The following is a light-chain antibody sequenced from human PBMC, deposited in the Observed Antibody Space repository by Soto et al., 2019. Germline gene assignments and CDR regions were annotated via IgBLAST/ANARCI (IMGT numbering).Light chain of an antibody. V-gene: IGKV1-5*03. J-gene: IGKJ1*01. CDR2: KAS. CDR3: QHYNSYSEA. CDR1: QTISSW. Sequence: DIQVTQSPSTLSGSVGDRVTITCRASQTISSWLAWYQQKPGKAPKLLIYKASTLKSGVPSRFSGSGSGTEFTLTISSLQPDDFATYYCQHYNSYSEAFGKGTKVDIK.